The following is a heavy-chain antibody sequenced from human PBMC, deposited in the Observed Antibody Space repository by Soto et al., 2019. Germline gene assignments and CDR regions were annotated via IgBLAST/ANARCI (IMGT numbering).Heavy chain of an antibody. J-gene: IGHJ5*02. Sequence: SETLSLTCTVSGGSISNYYWTWIRRPAGKGLEWIGRMYTSGSTNYKPPLKSRASISMDKSRNQFSVRLTSVTAADTAVYFCARGDRYSGSFSDYFDPWGQGTLVTVSS. D-gene: IGHD1-26*01. CDR3: ARGDRYSGSFSDYFDP. CDR2: MYTSGST. V-gene: IGHV4-4*07. CDR1: GGSISNYY.